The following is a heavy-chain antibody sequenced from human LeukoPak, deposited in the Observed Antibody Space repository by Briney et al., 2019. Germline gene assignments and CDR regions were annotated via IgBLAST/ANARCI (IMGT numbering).Heavy chain of an antibody. CDR2: INHSGST. CDR1: GFTFSSYS. Sequence: PGGSLRLSCAASGFTFSSYSMNWVRQAPGKGLEWIGEINHSGSTNYNPSLKSRVTISVDTSKNQFSLKLSSVTAADTAVYYCARGRDTAMVYSGFDYWGQGTLVTVSS. J-gene: IGHJ4*02. D-gene: IGHD5-18*01. V-gene: IGHV4-34*01. CDR3: ARGRDTAMVYSGFDY.